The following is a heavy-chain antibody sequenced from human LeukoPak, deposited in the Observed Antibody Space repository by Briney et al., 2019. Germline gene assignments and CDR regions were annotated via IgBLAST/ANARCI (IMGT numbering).Heavy chain of an antibody. CDR3: ARRGGYSSSWYRWFDP. D-gene: IGHD6-13*01. CDR2: IYYSGST. V-gene: IGHV4-39*07. Sequence: PSETLSLTCTVSGGSISSSSYYWGWIRQPPGKGLEWIGSIYYSGSTYYNPSLKSRVTISVDTSKNQFSLKLSSVTAADTAVYYCARRGGYSSSWYRWFDPWGQGTLVTVSS. CDR1: GGSISSSSYY. J-gene: IGHJ5*02.